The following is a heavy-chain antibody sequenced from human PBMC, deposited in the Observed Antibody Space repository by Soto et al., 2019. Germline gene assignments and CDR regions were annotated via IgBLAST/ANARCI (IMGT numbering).Heavy chain of an antibody. D-gene: IGHD3-10*01. J-gene: IGHJ6*02. V-gene: IGHV1-69*02. CDR1: GGTFSSYT. CDR3: ANRFGEAGMDV. CDR2: IIPLLGIA. Sequence: QVQLVQSGAEVKKPGSSVKVSCKASGGTFSSYTISWVRQAPGQGLEWMGRIIPLLGIASYAQKFQGRGTLTADKSTSTAYMELSSLRSEDTAVYHCANRFGEAGMDVWGQGTTVTVSS.